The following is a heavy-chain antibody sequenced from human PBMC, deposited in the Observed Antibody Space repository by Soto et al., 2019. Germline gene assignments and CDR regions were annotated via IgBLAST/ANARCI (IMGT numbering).Heavy chain of an antibody. J-gene: IGHJ6*02. V-gene: IGHV4-4*02. CDR3: ARDGTMVRGVRGYYYGMDV. D-gene: IGHD3-10*01. Sequence: PSETLSLTCAVSGGSISSSNWWSWVRQPPGKGLEWIGEIYHSGSTNYNPSLKSRVTISVDKSKNQFSLKLSSVTAADTAVYYCARDGTMVRGVRGYYYGMDVWGQGTTVTVSS. CDR1: GGSISSSNW. CDR2: IYHSGST.